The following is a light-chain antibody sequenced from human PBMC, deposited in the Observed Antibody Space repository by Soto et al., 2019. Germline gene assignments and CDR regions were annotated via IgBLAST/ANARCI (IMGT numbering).Light chain of an antibody. CDR1: QDISNY. Sequence: DIQMTQSPSSLSASVGDRVTITCQASQDISNYLNWYQQKPGKAPKLLIYDASNLETGVPSRFSGSGSGTDFTFSISRLQPEDIATYYCQQYDTVPLTFGGGTKVEIK. CDR2: DAS. J-gene: IGKJ4*01. V-gene: IGKV1-33*01. CDR3: QQYDTVPLT.